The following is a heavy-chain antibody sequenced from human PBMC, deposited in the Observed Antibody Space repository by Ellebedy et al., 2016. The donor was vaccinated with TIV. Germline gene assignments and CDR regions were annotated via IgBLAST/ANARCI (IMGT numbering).Heavy chain of an antibody. Sequence: GGSLRLSXAASGFTFSSYWMHWVRQAPGKVLVWVSRINSDETSTSYADSVKGRFTISRDNAKNTLYLQMNSLRAEDTAVYYCAKDLGDGYNLNYYGMDVWGQGALVTVSS. CDR2: INSDETST. CDR1: GFTFSSYW. J-gene: IGHJ6*02. D-gene: IGHD5-24*01. V-gene: IGHV3-74*01. CDR3: AKDLGDGYNLNYYGMDV.